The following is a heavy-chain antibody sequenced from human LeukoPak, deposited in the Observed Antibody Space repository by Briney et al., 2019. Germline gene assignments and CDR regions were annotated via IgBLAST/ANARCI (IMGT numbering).Heavy chain of an antibody. CDR2: INQDGSEK. Sequence: GGSLRLSCAASGFTFSTHWMSWIRQAPGKGLEWLANINQDGSEKYYVDSVKGRFTISRDNAKKSLYLHMESLRADDTAVYYCVRIRGYFDLLSTFDYWGQGTLVTVSS. J-gene: IGHJ4*02. D-gene: IGHD2-21*01. V-gene: IGHV3-7*01. CDR1: GFTFSTHW. CDR3: VRIRGYFDLLSTFDY.